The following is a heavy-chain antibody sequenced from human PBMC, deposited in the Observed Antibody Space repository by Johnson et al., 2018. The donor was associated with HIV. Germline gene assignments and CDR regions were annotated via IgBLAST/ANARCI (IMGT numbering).Heavy chain of an antibody. V-gene: IGHV3-20*04. Sequence: VQLVESGGGVVRPGGSLRLSCAASGFTFDDYGLNWVRQAPGKGLEWVSGINWNGGGTGYADSVKGRFTISRDNAKNSLYLQMNSLRADDTALYYCAREYYYDSSGYYDEVSRAFDIWGQGTMVTVSS. CDR1: GFTFDDYG. J-gene: IGHJ3*02. CDR2: INWNGGGT. CDR3: AREYYYDSSGYYDEVSRAFDI. D-gene: IGHD3-22*01.